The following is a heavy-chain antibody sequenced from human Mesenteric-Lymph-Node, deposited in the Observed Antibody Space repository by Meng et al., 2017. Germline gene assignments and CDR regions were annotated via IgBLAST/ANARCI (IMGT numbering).Heavy chain of an antibody. CDR1: SYTFTSYG. V-gene: IGHV1-18*01. Sequence: VESVRVCGWVKEPGSSVKDSCKGASYTFTSYGISWVRQAPGQGLEWVGWISAYNGNTNYAQKLQGRVTMTTDTSTSTAYMELRSLRSDDTAVYYCARETYYYGSGSLNWFDPWGQGTLVTASS. D-gene: IGHD3-10*01. CDR3: ARETYYYGSGSLNWFDP. J-gene: IGHJ5*02. CDR2: ISAYNGNT.